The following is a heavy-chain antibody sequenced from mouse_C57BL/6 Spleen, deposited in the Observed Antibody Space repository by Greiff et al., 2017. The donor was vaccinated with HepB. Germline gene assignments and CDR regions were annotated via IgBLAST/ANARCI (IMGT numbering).Heavy chain of an antibody. V-gene: IGHV7-3*01. CDR1: GFTFTDYY. D-gene: IGHD2-1*01. CDR3: ARSQSYGNYPHFDY. Sequence: EVQLVESGGGLVQPGGSLSLSCAASGFTFTDYYMSWVRQPPGKALEWLGFIRNKANGYTTEYSASVKGRFTISRDNSQSILYLQMNALRAEDSATYYCARSQSYGNYPHFDYWGQGTTLTVSS. CDR2: IRNKANGYTT. J-gene: IGHJ2*01.